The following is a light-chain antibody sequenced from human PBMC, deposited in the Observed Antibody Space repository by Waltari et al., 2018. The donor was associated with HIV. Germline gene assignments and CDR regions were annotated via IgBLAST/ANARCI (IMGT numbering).Light chain of an antibody. CDR3: LTDVSKTSTWQ. CDR1: DIDIGNYNL. CDR2: DVS. V-gene: IGLV2-23*02. Sequence: QSALTQPASVSGNPGQSVTITCTGTDIDIGNYNLVSWFQQHPGKAPKLLIYDVSKRPSGVSSLFSGSTSGYFASLTISGLLTEDESAYYCLTDVSKTSTWQFGGGTYLTV. J-gene: IGLJ3*02.